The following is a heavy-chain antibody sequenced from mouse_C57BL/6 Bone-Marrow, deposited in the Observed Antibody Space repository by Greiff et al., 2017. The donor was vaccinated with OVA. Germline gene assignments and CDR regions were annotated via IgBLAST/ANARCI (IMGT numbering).Heavy chain of an antibody. D-gene: IGHD1-1*01. V-gene: IGHV1-81*01. CDR3: ARSYYGSSHYFDY. CDR1: GYTFTSYG. J-gene: IGHJ2*01. CDR2: IYPRSGNT. Sequence: VQRVESGAELARPGASVKLSCKASGYTFTSYGISWVKQRTGQGLEWIGEIYPRSGNTYYNEKFKGKATLTADKSSSTAYMELRSLTSEDSAVYFCARSYYGSSHYFDYWGQGTTLTVSS.